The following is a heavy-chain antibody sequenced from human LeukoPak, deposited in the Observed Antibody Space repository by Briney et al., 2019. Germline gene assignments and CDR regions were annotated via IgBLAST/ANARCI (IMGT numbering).Heavy chain of an antibody. Sequence: GGSLRLSCAASGFTFSNYVMSWVRQAPGKGLEWVSAISGSGGSTYYADSVKGRFTISRDNSNNTLYLQMNSLRAEDTAVYYCAKDSSGYSYGNNFDYWGQGTLVTVSS. D-gene: IGHD5-18*01. V-gene: IGHV3-23*01. J-gene: IGHJ4*02. CDR1: GFTFSNYV. CDR2: ISGSGGST. CDR3: AKDSSGYSYGNNFDY.